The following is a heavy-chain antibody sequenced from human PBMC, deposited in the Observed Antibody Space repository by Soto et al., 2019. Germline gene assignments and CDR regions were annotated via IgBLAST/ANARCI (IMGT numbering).Heavy chain of an antibody. J-gene: IGHJ6*02. CDR2: INHSGST. CDR1: GGSFSGYY. CDR3: ARGIHYYYYGMDV. Sequence: QVQLQQWGAGLLKPSETLSLTCAVYGGSFSGYYWSWIRQPPGKGLEWIGGINHSGSTNYNPSLKSRVTISVDTSKNQFSLKLSSVTAADTAVYYCARGIHYYYYGMDVWGQGTTVTVSS. V-gene: IGHV4-34*01.